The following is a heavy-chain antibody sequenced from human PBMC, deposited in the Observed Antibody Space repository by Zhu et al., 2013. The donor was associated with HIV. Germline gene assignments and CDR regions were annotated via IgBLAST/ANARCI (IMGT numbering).Heavy chain of an antibody. J-gene: IGHJ6*03. D-gene: IGHD3-16*01. Sequence: QVQLVQSGAEVKKPGSSVKVSCKASGGTFSSYAISWVRQAPGQGLEWMGWIIPIFGLANYAQRFQGRVTITADESTSTAYMELSSLRSDDTAVYYCARTYRKVLSTQTAYYYHYYMDVVGRNGTDGHRLL. V-gene: IGHV1-69*12. CDR2: IIPIFGLA. CDR3: ARTYRKVLSTQTAYYYHYYMDV. CDR1: GGTFSSYA.